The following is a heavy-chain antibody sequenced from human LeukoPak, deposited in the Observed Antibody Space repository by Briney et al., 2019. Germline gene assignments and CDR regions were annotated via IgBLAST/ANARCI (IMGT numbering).Heavy chain of an antibody. CDR1: GYTFTSYD. V-gene: IGHV1-8*01. D-gene: IGHD1-26*01. Sequence: ASVKVSCKASGYTFTSYDINWVRQATGQGLEWMGWMNPNSGNTGYAQKFQGRVTMTRNTSIGTAYMELSSLRSEDTAVYYCARMGSYSEFDYWGQGTLVIVSS. CDR2: MNPNSGNT. CDR3: ARMGSYSEFDY. J-gene: IGHJ4*02.